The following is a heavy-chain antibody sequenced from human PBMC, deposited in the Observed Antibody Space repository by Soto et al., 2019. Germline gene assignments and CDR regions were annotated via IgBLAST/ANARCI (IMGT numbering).Heavy chain of an antibody. D-gene: IGHD3-16*01. V-gene: IGHV3-23*01. Sequence: GGSLRLSCAASGFTFSTYAMSWVRQAPGEGLEWVSAIVNTGDTTYYTDSVKGRFTISRDNSRNTVYLQMNSLRAEDTAVYYCAKERTGGGAFDSWVQGTLATVPS. J-gene: IGHJ4*02. CDR3: AKERTGGGAFDS. CDR2: IVNTGDTT. CDR1: GFTFSTYA.